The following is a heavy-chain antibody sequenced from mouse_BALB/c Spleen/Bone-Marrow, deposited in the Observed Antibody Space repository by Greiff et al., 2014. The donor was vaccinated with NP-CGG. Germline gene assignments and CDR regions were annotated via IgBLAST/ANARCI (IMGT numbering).Heavy chain of an antibody. V-gene: IGHV1-14*01. J-gene: IGHJ4*01. CDR2: INPFNVGT. CDR1: GCTFTSYV. CDR3: ARGRGAMDY. Sequence: EVQLQESGPELVKPGASVKMSCKASGCTFTSYVMHWVKQKPGQGLEWIGYINPFNVGTKYNVNFKGKATLTSDKSSSTAYMELSSLTSEDSAVYYCARGRGAMDYWGQGTSVTVSS.